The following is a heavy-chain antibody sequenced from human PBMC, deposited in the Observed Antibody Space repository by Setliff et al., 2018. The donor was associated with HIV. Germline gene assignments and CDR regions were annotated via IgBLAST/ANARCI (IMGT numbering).Heavy chain of an antibody. D-gene: IGHD2-21*01. CDR1: GDSISGHF. J-gene: IGHJ6*03. CDR2: AYYNGQD. Sequence: SETLSLTCTVSGDSISGHFWNWIRQTPDKGLEWIGRAYYNGQDDHNPSLRSRLTISVDTSKNQFSLTLTSVTAADTAIYYCARGIVPPTRQGYYYMDVWGKGTTVTVS. CDR3: ARGIVPPTRQGYYYMDV. V-gene: IGHV4-59*11.